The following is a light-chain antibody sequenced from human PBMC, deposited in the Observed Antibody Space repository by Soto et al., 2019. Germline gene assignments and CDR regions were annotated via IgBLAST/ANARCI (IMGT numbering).Light chain of an antibody. CDR1: QGINRN. CDR2: GAS. J-gene: IGKJ4*01. V-gene: IGKV3-15*01. CDR3: QQYYTWPVT. Sequence: MTQSPSLLSASTGDRVTISCRMSQGINRNLAWYQQKPGQAPRLLISGASTGATGIPARFSGSGSGTEFTLTINSLQSEDSAVYYCQQYYTWPVTFGGGTKVEI.